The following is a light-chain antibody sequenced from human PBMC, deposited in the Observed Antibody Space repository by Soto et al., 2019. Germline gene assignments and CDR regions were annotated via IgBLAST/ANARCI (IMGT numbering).Light chain of an antibody. Sequence: QSALTQPPSVSGSPGQSVAISCTGTSSDVGSYNRVSWYQQPPGAAPKLMIYEVSNRPSGVPDRFSGSKSGNTASLTISGLQAEDEADYYCNSYTGSSSVVFGGGTKLTVL. CDR3: NSYTGSSSVV. CDR1: SSDVGSYNR. CDR2: EVS. V-gene: IGLV2-18*02. J-gene: IGLJ2*01.